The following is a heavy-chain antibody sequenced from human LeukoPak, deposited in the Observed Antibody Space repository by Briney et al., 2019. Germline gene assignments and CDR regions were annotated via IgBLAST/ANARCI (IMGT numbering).Heavy chain of an antibody. CDR3: AKRGVVIRVFLVGFHKEAYYFDS. Sequence: PWGSLRLSCAVSGITLSNYGMSWVRQAPGKGLEWIGGISDTGGSTNYADSVKGRFTISRDNPKNTLYLQMNSLRAEDTAVYFCAKRGVVIRVFLVGFHKEAYYFDSWGQGALVTVSS. CDR1: GITLSNYG. J-gene: IGHJ4*02. V-gene: IGHV3-23*01. D-gene: IGHD3-10*01. CDR2: ISDTGGST.